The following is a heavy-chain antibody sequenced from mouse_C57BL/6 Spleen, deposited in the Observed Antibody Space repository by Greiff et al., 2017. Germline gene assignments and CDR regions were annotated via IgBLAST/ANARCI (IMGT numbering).Heavy chain of an antibody. D-gene: IGHD1-1*01. CDR2: ISSGSSTI. J-gene: IGHJ2*01. CDR3: AREDTTVVFDY. V-gene: IGHV5-17*01. Sequence: EVKLMESGGGLVKPGGSLKLSCAASGFTFSDYGMHWVRQAPEKGLEWVAYISSGSSTIYYADTVKGRFTISRDNAKNTLFLQMTSLRSEDTAMCYCAREDTTVVFDYWGQSTTLTVSS. CDR1: GFTFSDYG.